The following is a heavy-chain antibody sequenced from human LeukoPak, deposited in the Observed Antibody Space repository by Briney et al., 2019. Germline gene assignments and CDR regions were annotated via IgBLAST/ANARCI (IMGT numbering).Heavy chain of an antibody. CDR3: ANLPRDYDDY. CDR2: ISYDGSNK. Sequence: TGGSLRLSCAASGFTFSSYGMHWVRQAPGKGLEWVAVISYDGSNKYYADSVKGRFTISRDNSKNTLHLQMNSLRAEDTAVYYCANLPRDYDDYWGQGTLVTVSS. CDR1: GFTFSSYG. V-gene: IGHV3-30*18. J-gene: IGHJ4*02.